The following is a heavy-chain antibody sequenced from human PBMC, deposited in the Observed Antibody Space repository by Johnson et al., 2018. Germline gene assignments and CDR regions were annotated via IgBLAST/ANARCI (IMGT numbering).Heavy chain of an antibody. D-gene: IGHD3-22*01. V-gene: IGHV3-33*01. CDR1: GFTFSSYG. Sequence: QVQLVQSGGGLVQPGRSXRLSCAASGFTFSSYGMHWVRQAPGKGLEWVAVIWYDGSNKYYADSVKGRFTISRDNSKNTLYLQMRSLRAEDMAVYYCARETSGYNYEYCQHWGQGTLVTVSS. CDR3: ARETSGYNYEYCQH. J-gene: IGHJ1*01. CDR2: IWYDGSNK.